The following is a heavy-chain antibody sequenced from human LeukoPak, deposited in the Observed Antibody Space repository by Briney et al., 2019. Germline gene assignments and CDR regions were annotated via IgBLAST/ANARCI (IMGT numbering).Heavy chain of an antibody. J-gene: IGHJ6*03. CDR2: INPNSGGT. Sequence: ASVKVPCKASGYTFTGYFMHWVRQAPGQGLEWMGWINPNSGGTNYAQKFQGRVTMTRDTSIGTAYMELSRLRSDDTAVYYCASGSKPYYYYYMDVWGKGTTVTVSS. CDR1: GYTFTGYF. CDR3: ASGSKPYYYYYMDV. D-gene: IGHD3-10*01. V-gene: IGHV1-2*02.